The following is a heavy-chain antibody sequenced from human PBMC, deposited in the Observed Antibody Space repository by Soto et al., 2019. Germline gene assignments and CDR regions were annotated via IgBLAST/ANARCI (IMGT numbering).Heavy chain of an antibody. CDR3: ARHGGYDILTGYYLPGWFDP. D-gene: IGHD3-9*01. J-gene: IGHJ5*02. Sequence: PSETLSLTCTVSGGSISSSSYYWGWIRQPPGKGLEWIGSIYYSGSTYYNPSLKSRVTISVDTSKNQFSLKLSSVTAADTAVYYCARHGGYDILTGYYLPGWFDPWGQGTQVTVSS. CDR2: IYYSGST. V-gene: IGHV4-39*01. CDR1: GGSISSSSYY.